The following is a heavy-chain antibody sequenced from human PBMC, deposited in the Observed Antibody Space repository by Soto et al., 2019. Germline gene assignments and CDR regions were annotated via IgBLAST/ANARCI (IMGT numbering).Heavy chain of an antibody. V-gene: IGHV2-5*02. D-gene: IGHD3-3*01. CDR1: GFSLSTSGEG. CDR3: AHRMNFGVDGFDI. CDR2: IYWDDDK. Sequence: QITLKESGPTLVKPTQTLTLTCTYSGFSLSTSGEGVGWIRQTPGKALEWLALIYWDDDKRYRSSLKSRLTXTXDXXKNQVVLTMTNMDPVDTATYFCAHRMNFGVDGFDIWGQGTMVTVSS. J-gene: IGHJ3*02.